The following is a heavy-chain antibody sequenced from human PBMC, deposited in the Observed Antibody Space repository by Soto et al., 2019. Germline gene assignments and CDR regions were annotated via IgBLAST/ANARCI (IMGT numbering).Heavy chain of an antibody. CDR3: AKDQSIAVAGTFDY. J-gene: IGHJ4*02. CDR2: ISYDGSNK. V-gene: IGHV3-30*18. D-gene: IGHD6-19*01. Sequence: GGSLRLSCAASGFTFSSYGVHWVRQAPGKGLEWVAVISYDGSNKYYADSVKGRFTISRDNSKNTLYLQMNSLRAEDTAVYYCAKDQSIAVAGTFDYWGQGTLVTVSS. CDR1: GFTFSSYG.